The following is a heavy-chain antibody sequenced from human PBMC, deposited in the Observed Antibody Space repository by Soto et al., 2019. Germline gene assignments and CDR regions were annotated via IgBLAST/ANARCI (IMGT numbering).Heavy chain of an antibody. CDR2: IIPILGIA. CDR3: ARRFGAMAPWAY. CDR1: GGTFSSYT. Sequence: QVQLVQSGAEVKKPGSSVKVSCKASGGTFSSYTISWVRQAPGQGLEGMGRIIPILGIANYAQKFQGRVTISSIKLTRTAYMELSSLRSEDTAVYYCARRFGAMAPWAYWGQGTLVTVSS. J-gene: IGHJ4*02. V-gene: IGHV1-69*02. D-gene: IGHD5-18*01.